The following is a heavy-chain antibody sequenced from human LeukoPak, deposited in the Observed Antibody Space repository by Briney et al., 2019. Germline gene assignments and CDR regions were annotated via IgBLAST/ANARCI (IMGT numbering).Heavy chain of an antibody. J-gene: IGHJ4*02. CDR2: INPNSGGT. CDR3: ARVPPYRYSYGPFDY. CDR1: GYTFTGYY. D-gene: IGHD5-18*01. V-gene: IGHV1-2*06. Sequence: ASVKVSCKASGYTFTGYYMHWVRQAPEQGLEWMGRINPNSGGTNYAQKFQGRVTMTRDTSISTAYMELSRLRSDDTAVYYCARVPPYRYSYGPFDYWGQGTLVTVSS.